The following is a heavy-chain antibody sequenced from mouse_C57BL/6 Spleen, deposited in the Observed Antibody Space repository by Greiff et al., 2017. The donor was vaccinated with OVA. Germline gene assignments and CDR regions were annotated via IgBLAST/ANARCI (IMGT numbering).Heavy chain of an antibody. CDR2: ISSGSSTI. Sequence: EVKLVESGGGLVKPGGSLKLSCAASGFTFSDYGMHWVRQAPEKGLEWVAYISSGSSTIYYADTVKGRFTISRDNAKNTLFLQMTSLRSEDTAMYYCARLTAYYFDYWGQGTTLTVSS. J-gene: IGHJ2*01. CDR3: ARLTAYYFDY. CDR1: GFTFSDYG. V-gene: IGHV5-17*01. D-gene: IGHD4-1*01.